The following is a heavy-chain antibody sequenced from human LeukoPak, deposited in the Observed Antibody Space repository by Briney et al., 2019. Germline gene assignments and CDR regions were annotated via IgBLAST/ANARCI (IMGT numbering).Heavy chain of an antibody. V-gene: IGHV3-23*01. J-gene: IGHJ4*02. CDR2: INYGGTT. CDR3: AKCLGPTETQFDY. Sequence: PGGSLRLSCAASGFTLNTYAMSWVRQAPGKGLEWVSGINYGGTTYYANSVKGRFTISRDTSKSTLDLQMNSLRAEDTAIYYCAKCLGPTETQFDYWGQGTLVTVSS. CDR1: GFTLNTYA. D-gene: IGHD1-26*01.